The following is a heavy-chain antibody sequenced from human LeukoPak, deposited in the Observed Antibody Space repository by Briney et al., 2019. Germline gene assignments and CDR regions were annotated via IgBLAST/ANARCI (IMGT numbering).Heavy chain of an antibody. D-gene: IGHD6-13*01. CDR3: ARDRAAAAYDAFDI. Sequence: SVKVSCKASGGTFSSYTISWVRQAPGQGLEWMGRIIPILGIANYAQKFQGRVTITADESTSTAYMELSSLRSGDTAVYYCARDRAAAAYDAFDIWGQGTMVTVSS. CDR2: IIPILGIA. CDR1: GGTFSSYT. J-gene: IGHJ3*02. V-gene: IGHV1-69*04.